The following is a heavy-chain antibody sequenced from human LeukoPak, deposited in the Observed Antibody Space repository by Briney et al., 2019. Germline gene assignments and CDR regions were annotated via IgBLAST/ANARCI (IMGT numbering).Heavy chain of an antibody. J-gene: IGHJ4*02. D-gene: IGHD5-18*01. V-gene: IGHV1-69*05. Sequence: GASVKVSCKASGGTLSTSAISWVRQAPGQRLEWMGGIIPMFGTPNYKQKFQGRVTVTTDASTNTAYMELSSLRSEDTAVYYCARARGYSYSSPFDYWGQGTLVTVSS. CDR3: ARARGYSYSSPFDY. CDR2: IIPMFGTP. CDR1: GGTLSTSA.